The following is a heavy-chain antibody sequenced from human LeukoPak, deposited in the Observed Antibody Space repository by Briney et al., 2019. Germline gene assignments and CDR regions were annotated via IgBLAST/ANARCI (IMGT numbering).Heavy chain of an antibody. Sequence: SETLSLTCTVFGGSISSEGYYWTWIRQHPGKGLEWIGYIYYSGSTYYNPSLKSRVTISVDTSKNQFSLKLSSVTAADTAVYYCARALWFGELSDSNWFDPWGQGTLVTVSS. V-gene: IGHV4-31*03. CDR3: ARALWFGELSDSNWFDP. D-gene: IGHD3-10*01. CDR2: IYYSGST. CDR1: GGSISSEGYY. J-gene: IGHJ5*02.